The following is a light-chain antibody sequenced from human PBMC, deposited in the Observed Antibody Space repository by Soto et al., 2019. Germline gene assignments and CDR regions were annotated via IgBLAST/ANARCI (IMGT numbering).Light chain of an antibody. CDR1: RSDIGDSNF. J-gene: IGLJ1*01. Sequence: QSALTQPASVSGSPGQSVTISCTGPRSDIGDSNFISWYQHSPGKAPRLLIYEVNNRPSGVSRRFSGSKAGNPASLTISGLLDDDEADYFCASFRSGTILVFGSGTTLTVL. V-gene: IGLV2-14*01. CDR3: ASFRSGTILV. CDR2: EVN.